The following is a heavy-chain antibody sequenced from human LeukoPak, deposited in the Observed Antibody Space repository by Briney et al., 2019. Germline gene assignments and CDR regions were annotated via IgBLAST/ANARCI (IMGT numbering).Heavy chain of an antibody. CDR1: GGTFSSYD. D-gene: IGHD2-15*01. CDR2: MNPNSGNT. Sequence: GASVKVSCKASGGTFSSYDINWVRQATGQGLGWMGWMNPNSGNTGYAQEFQGRVTITRNTSISTAYMELSSLRSEDTAVYYCARGRLSCSGGSCSSFDYWGQGTLVTVSS. CDR3: ARGRLSCSGGSCSSFDY. V-gene: IGHV1-8*03. J-gene: IGHJ4*02.